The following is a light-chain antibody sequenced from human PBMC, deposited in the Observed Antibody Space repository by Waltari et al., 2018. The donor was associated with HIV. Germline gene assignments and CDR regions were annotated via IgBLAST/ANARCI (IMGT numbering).Light chain of an antibody. V-gene: IGKV1-17*01. CDR1: QGISTD. CDR2: EAS. J-gene: IGKJ1*01. Sequence: DIQMTQSPSSLSASVGDRITINCRASQGISTDLGWYQQKPGKAPKRLMYEASSLQGGAPSRFSGSGSGTEFTLTISSLQPEDFATYYCLQHNSYPWTFGQGTKVEIK. CDR3: LQHNSYPWT.